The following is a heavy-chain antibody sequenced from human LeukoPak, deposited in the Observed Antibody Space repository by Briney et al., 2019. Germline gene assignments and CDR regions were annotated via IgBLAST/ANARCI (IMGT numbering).Heavy chain of an antibody. V-gene: IGHV3-33*08. Sequence: PGRSLRLSCAASGFTFSNYGMHWVRQAPGKGLEWVAVIGDTGRVQYYVDSVKGRFTISRDNAKNTLYLQMNSLRAEDTAVYYCARWDRYCSGGSCYHKRFDPWGQGTLVTVSS. CDR2: IGDTGRVQ. CDR3: ARWDRYCSGGSCYHKRFDP. J-gene: IGHJ5*02. D-gene: IGHD2-15*01. CDR1: GFTFSNYG.